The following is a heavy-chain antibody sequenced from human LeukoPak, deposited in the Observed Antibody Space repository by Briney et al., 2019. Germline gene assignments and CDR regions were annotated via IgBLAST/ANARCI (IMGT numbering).Heavy chain of an antibody. Sequence: GGSLRLSCAASGFAFSSYAMSWVRQAPGKGLEWVSAISGSGGSTYYADSVKGRFTISRDNSKNTLYLQMNSLRAEDTAVYYCAKVMVRGAINPRGGWFDPWGQGTLVTVSS. CDR1: GFAFSSYA. CDR2: ISGSGGST. D-gene: IGHD3-10*01. CDR3: AKVMVRGAINPRGGWFDP. J-gene: IGHJ5*02. V-gene: IGHV3-23*01.